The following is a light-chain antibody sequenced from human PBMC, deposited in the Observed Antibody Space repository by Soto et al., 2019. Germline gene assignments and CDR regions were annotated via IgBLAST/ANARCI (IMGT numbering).Light chain of an antibody. J-gene: IGLJ1*01. CDR1: SDDITTYEY. CDR2: GVY. Sequence: QPALAQPASVSGSPGQTITFSCTGSSDDITTYEYISWHHHLSHQAANRIIVGVYDQPSGVSDRFSVSKSGITTFLTIFRLQVEDEVVYYCSSYTSGSALPWVFGTGTKGT. V-gene: IGLV2-14*03. CDR3: SSYTSGSALPWV.